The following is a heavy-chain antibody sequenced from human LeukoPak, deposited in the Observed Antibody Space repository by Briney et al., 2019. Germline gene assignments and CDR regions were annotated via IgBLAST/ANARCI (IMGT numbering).Heavy chain of an antibody. CDR1: GFTFSSYG. V-gene: IGHV3-33*01. D-gene: IGHD6-13*01. CDR2: IWYDGSNK. Sequence: GGSLRLSCAASGFTFSSYGMHWVRQAPGKGLEWVAVIWYDGSNKYYADSVKGRFTISRDNSKNTLYLQMNSLRAEDTAVYYCARQQSWAHMDVWGKGTTVTVSS. J-gene: IGHJ6*03. CDR3: ARQQSWAHMDV.